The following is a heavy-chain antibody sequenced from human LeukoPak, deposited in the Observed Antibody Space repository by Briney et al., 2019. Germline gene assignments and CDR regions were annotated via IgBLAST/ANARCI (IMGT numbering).Heavy chain of an antibody. D-gene: IGHD3-10*01. V-gene: IGHV3-7*03. CDR3: AVGGQGTKVDS. J-gene: IGHJ4*02. CDR1: GFTFSTYW. CDR2: IKQDGSEK. Sequence: GGSLRLSCAASGFTFSTYWMSWVRQAPGKGLEWVANIKQDGSEKYYVDSVKGRFTISRDNAKKSLYLQLNSLRAEDTAVYYCAVGGQGTKVDSWGQGTLVTVSS.